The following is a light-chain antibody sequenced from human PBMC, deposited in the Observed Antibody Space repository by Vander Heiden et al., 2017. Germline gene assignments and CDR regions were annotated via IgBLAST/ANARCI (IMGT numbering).Light chain of an antibody. V-gene: IGKV1-5*03. Sequence: DIQMTQSPSTLPASVGDRVTITCRASQRISSWLAWYQQKPGKTPELLLYKAFSLESAVPSTSSGSGSGTEFTLTISILQPDDFATSYCQWYKSYRWRFGEGTKVEIK. CDR1: QRISSW. CDR2: KAF. CDR3: QWYKSYRWR. J-gene: IGKJ4*02.